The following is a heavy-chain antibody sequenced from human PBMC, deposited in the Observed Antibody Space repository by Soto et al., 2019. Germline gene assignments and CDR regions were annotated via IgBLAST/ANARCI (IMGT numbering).Heavy chain of an antibody. CDR2: IYYSGST. J-gene: IGHJ4*02. D-gene: IGHD3-16*02. CDR1: GGSISSYY. Sequence: SETLSLTCTVSGGSISSYYWSWIRQPPGKGLEWIGYIYYSGSTNYNPSLKSRVTISVDTSKNQFSLKLSSVTAADTAVYYCARGWDDYIWGSYHPFDYWGQGTLVTVSS. CDR3: ARGWDDYIWGSYHPFDY. V-gene: IGHV4-59*01.